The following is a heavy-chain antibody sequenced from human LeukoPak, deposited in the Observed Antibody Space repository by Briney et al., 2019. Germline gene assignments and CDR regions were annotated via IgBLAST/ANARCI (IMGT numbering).Heavy chain of an antibody. Sequence: ASVKVSCKTSGYTFTDYYLHWVRQAPGQGLEWMGWINPNSGGTSFAQKFQGRVTMTRDMSITTVYMEVTWLTSDDTAIYYCARADRLDGGPYLIGPWGQGTLVTVSS. J-gene: IGHJ5*02. CDR3: ARADRLDGGPYLIGP. D-gene: IGHD2-21*01. CDR2: INPNSGGT. CDR1: GYTFTDYY. V-gene: IGHV1-2*02.